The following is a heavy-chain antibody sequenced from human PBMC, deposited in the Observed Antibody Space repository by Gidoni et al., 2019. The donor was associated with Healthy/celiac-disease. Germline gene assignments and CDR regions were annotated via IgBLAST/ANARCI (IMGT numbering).Heavy chain of an antibody. Sequence: QVQLQQWGAGLLKPSETLSLTCAVYGGSFSGYYWSWIRQPPGKGLEWIGEINHSGSTNYNPSLKSRVTISVDTSKNQFSLKLSSVTAADTAVYYCAQNRGITGTTDRGMGYWGQGTLVTVSS. CDR2: INHSGST. D-gene: IGHD1-7*01. J-gene: IGHJ4*02. CDR3: AQNRGITGTTDRGMGY. CDR1: GGSFSGYY. V-gene: IGHV4-34*01.